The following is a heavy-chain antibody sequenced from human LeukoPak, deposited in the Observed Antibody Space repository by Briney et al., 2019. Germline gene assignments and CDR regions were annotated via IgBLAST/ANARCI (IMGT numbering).Heavy chain of an antibody. CDR3: ARVAKKQWVAPFDY. J-gene: IGHJ4*02. CDR2: ISSNGGST. Sequence: GGSLRLSCAASGFTFSSYAMHWVRQAPGKGLEYVSAISSNGGSTYANFVKGRFTISRDNSKNTLYLQMGSLRAEDMAVYYCARVAKKQWVAPFDYWGQGTLVTVSS. D-gene: IGHD6-19*01. CDR1: GFTFSSYA. V-gene: IGHV3-64*01.